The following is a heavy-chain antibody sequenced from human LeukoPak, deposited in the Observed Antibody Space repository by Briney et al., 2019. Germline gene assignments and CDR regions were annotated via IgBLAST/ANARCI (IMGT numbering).Heavy chain of an antibody. J-gene: IGHJ4*02. V-gene: IGHV3-21*01. D-gene: IGHD3-10*01. Sequence: GGSLRLSCAASGFTFSRYSMNWVRQAPGKGLEWVSSISSSSSYIYYADSVKGRFTISRDNAKNSLYLQMNSLRAEDTAVYYCARQHYYGSGSVGFDYWGQGTLVTVSS. CDR2: ISSSSSYI. CDR1: GFTFSRYS. CDR3: ARQHYYGSGSVGFDY.